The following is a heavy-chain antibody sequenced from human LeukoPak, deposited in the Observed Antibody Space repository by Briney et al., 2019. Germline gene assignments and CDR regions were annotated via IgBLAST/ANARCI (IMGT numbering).Heavy chain of an antibody. CDR2: IYYSGST. J-gene: IGHJ6*02. D-gene: IGHD6-19*01. V-gene: IGHV4-59*08. CDR3: ARHFEPGSGWYSYYYGMDV. CDR1: GGSISSYY. Sequence: SETLSLTCTVSGGSISSYYWSWIRQPPGKGLEWIGYIYYSGSTNYNPSLKSRVTISVDTSKNQFSLKLSSVTAADTAVYYCARHFEPGSGWYSYYYGMDVWGQGTMVTVSS.